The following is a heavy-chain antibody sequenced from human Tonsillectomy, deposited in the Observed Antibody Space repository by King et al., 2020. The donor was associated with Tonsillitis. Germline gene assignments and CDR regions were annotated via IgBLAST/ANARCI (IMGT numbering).Heavy chain of an antibody. CDR1: GGSISRNSW. Sequence: QMQLQESGPGLVKPSGTLSLTCAVSGGSISRNSWWSWVRQPPGKGLEWIGEIYHTGIANYNPSLKSRVTMSVDKSKNQFSLKLTSVTAADTAVYYCARDLGYLERPGMDVWGQGTTVTVSS. CDR3: ARDLGYLERPGMDV. CDR2: IYHTGIA. D-gene: IGHD1-1*01. J-gene: IGHJ6*02. V-gene: IGHV4-4*02.